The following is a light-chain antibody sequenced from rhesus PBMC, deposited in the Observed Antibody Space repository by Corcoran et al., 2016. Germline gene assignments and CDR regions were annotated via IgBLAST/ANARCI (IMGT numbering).Light chain of an antibody. J-gene: IGKJ2*01. CDR1: QGISNY. V-gene: IGKV1-25*02. Sequence: DIQMTQSPSSLSASVGDRVTITCRASQGISNYLAWYQQKPVKTPKLLIYVASGLQSGIPSRFSGSGSGTDFTLTISSMQSEDFATYYCQHYYSTPYSFGQGTKVEIK. CDR2: VAS. CDR3: QHYYSTPYS.